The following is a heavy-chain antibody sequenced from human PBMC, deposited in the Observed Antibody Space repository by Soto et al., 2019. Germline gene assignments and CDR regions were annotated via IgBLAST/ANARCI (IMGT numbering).Heavy chain of an antibody. J-gene: IGHJ6*02. CDR2: IYYSGST. V-gene: IGHV4-59*01. Sequence: SETLSLTCTGSGGSISSYYWSWIRQPPGKGLEWIGYIYYSGSTNYNPSLKSRVTISVDTSKNQFSLKLSSVTAADTAVYYCARGYNDYYNYGMDVWGQGTTVTVSS. CDR3: ARGYNDYYNYGMDV. CDR1: GGSISSYY. D-gene: IGHD1-20*01.